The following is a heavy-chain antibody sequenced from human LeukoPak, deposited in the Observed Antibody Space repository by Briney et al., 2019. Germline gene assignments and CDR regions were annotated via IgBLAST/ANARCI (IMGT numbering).Heavy chain of an antibody. CDR3: ARDLA. Sequence: GGSLRLSCAASGFTFDNYGMNWVRQAPGKGLEWVANIRQDGSQKYYVDSVKGRFTISRDNAKNSLYLQMNSLRAEDTAVYYCARDLAWGQGTLVTVSS. CDR1: GFTFDNYG. CDR2: IRQDGSQK. J-gene: IGHJ4*02. D-gene: IGHD3-16*01. V-gene: IGHV3-7*01.